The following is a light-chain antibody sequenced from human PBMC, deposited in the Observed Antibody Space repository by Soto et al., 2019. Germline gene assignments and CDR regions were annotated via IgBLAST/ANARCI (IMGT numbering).Light chain of an antibody. CDR2: EVS. CDR1: STDVGGYNY. J-gene: IGLJ1*01. V-gene: IGLV2-14*01. CDR3: GSYTSTDTPFA. Sequence: SLGPPSPVSGSPGQSITISCTGTSTDVGGYNYVSWYQLXPXXGPKLIXYEVSNRPSGVSDRFSGSKSGNKASLIISNLEAEDESDYYCGSYTSTDTPFAFGTGTKVTV.